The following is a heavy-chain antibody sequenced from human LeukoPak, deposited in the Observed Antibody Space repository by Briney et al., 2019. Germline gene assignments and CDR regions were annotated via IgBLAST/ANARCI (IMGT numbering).Heavy chain of an antibody. V-gene: IGHV3-7*03. J-gene: IGHJ3*02. CDR2: IKQDGSEK. CDR1: GFMFSSNW. Sequence: PGGSLRLSCAASGFMFSSNWMSWVRQAPGKGLEWVANIKQDGSEKYYVDSVKGRFTISRDNAKNSLYLQMSSLRAEDTAVYYCARRAALDIWGQGTMVTVSS. CDR3: ARRAALDI.